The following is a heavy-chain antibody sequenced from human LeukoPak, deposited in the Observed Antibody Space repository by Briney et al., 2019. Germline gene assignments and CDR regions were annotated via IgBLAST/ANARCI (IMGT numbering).Heavy chain of an antibody. J-gene: IGHJ5*02. D-gene: IGHD3-3*01. V-gene: IGHV4-59*01. CDR3: ARDRPDTYYGFWSGYSGGFDP. CDR1: GGSISSYY. Sequence: SETLSLTCTVSGGSISSYYWSWIRQPPGKGLEWIGYIYYSGSTNYNPSLKSRVTISVDTSKNQFSLKLSSVTAADTAVYYCARDRPDTYYGFWSGYSGGFDPWGQGTLVTVSS. CDR2: IYYSGST.